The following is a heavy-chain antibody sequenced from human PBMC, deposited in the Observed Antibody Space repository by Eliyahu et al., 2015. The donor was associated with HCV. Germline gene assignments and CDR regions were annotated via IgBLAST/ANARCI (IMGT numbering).Heavy chain of an antibody. D-gene: IGHD5-18*01. CDR3: AREKRLLPNWFDP. CDR1: GFTVSSNY. V-gene: IGHV3-66*02. CDR2: IYSGGST. J-gene: IGHJ5*02. Sequence: EVQLVESGGGLVQPGGSLRLSCAASGFTVSSNYMSWVRQAPGKGLEWVSVIYSGGSTYYADSVKGRFTISRDNSKNTLYLQMNSLRAEDTAVYYCAREKRLLPNWFDPWGQGTLVTVSS.